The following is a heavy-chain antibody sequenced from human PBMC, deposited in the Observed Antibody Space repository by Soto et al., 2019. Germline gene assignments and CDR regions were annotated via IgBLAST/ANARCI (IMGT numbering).Heavy chain of an antibody. CDR3: ARDDVVVVPV. Sequence: ASVKVSCKASGYTFTGYYMHWVRQAPGQGLEWMGWISAYNGNTNYAQKLQGRVTMTTDTSTSTAYMELRSLRSDDTAVYYCARDDVVVVPVWGQGTLVTVSS. D-gene: IGHD2-2*01. CDR1: GYTFTGYY. J-gene: IGHJ4*02. CDR2: ISAYNGNT. V-gene: IGHV1-18*04.